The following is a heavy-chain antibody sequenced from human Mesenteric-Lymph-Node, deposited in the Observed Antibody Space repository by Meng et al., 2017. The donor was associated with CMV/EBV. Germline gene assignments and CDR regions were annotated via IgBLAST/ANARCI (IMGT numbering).Heavy chain of an antibody. V-gene: IGHV3-30-3*01. Sequence: LSLTCAASGFTFSSYAMHWVRQAPGKGLEWVAVISYDGSNKYYADSVKGRFTISRDNSKNTLYLQMNSLRAEDTAVYYCARDGLAFGVVINCCGMDVWGQGTTVTVSS. CDR1: GFTFSSYA. D-gene: IGHD3-3*01. CDR3: ARDGLAFGVVINCCGMDV. CDR2: ISYDGSNK. J-gene: IGHJ6*02.